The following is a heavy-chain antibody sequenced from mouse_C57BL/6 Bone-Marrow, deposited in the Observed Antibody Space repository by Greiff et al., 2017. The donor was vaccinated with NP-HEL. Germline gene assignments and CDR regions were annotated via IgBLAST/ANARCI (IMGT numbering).Heavy chain of an antibody. J-gene: IGHJ1*03. CDR2: INPYNGDT. D-gene: IGHD2-4*01. V-gene: IGHV1-37*01. CDR3: ARRRGYDYDGGPYWYFDV. Sequence: VHVKQSGPELVKPGASVKISCKASGYSFTGYFMNWVKQSHGKSLEWIGRINPYNGDTFYNQKFKGKATLTVDKSSSTAHMELLSLTSEDFAVYYCARRRGYDYDGGPYWYFDVWGTGTTVTVSS. CDR1: GYSFTGYF.